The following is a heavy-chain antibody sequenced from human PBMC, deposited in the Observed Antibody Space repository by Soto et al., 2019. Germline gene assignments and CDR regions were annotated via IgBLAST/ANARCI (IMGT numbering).Heavy chain of an antibody. D-gene: IGHD4-4*01. CDR2: IIPIFGTA. CDR1: GGTFSSYA. J-gene: IGHJ6*02. CDR3: ARPRGDDYSNYYYYYYGMDV. Sequence: ASVKVSCKASGGTFSSYAISWVRQAPGQGLEWTGGIIPIFGTANYAQKFQGRVTITADESTSTAYMELSSLRSEDTAVYYCARPRGDDYSNYYYYYYGMDVWGQGTTVTVSS. V-gene: IGHV1-69*13.